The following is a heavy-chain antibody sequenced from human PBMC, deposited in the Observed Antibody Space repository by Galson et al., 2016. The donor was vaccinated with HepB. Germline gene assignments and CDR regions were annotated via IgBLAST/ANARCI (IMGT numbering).Heavy chain of an antibody. CDR2: ITVSGERT. J-gene: IGHJ6*04. V-gene: IGHV3-23*01. CDR1: GFTFSSYW. D-gene: IGHD1-26*01. CDR3: AGAEFYYYVMDV. Sequence: SLRLSCAASGFTFSSYWMYWVRQVPGKGLEWVSGITVSGERTFYGDSVKGRFTISRDNSKTTLYLQMNSLRVEDTAVFYCAGAEFYYYVMDVWGKGTTVTVSS.